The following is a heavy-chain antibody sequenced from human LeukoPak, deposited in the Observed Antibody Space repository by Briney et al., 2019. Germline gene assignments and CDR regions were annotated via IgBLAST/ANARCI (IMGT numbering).Heavy chain of an antibody. CDR1: GFTFKFYA. CDR2: ITGDASVT. Sequence: GGSLRLSCAGSGFTFKFYAMTWVRQAPGKGLEWVSGITGDASVTYDADSVKGRFTISRDNSKNTLYLQMNSLRPEDTAVYHCGKDVWRWHGIGDWGQGTLVTISS. CDR3: GKDVWRWHGIGD. D-gene: IGHD4-23*01. J-gene: IGHJ4*02. V-gene: IGHV3-23*01.